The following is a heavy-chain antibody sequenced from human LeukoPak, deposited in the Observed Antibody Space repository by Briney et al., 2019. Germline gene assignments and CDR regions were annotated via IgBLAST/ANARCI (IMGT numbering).Heavy chain of an antibody. V-gene: IGHV4-59*01. CDR2: IYYSGST. D-gene: IGHD3-10*01. Sequence: SETLSLTCTGSGGSISSYYWSWIRQPPGKGLEWIGYIYYSGSTNYNPSLTSRVTISVDTSKNQFSLKLSSVTAADTAVYYCARESGYYYGMVVWGQGTTVTASS. CDR3: ARESGYYYGMVV. CDR1: GGSISSYY. J-gene: IGHJ6*02.